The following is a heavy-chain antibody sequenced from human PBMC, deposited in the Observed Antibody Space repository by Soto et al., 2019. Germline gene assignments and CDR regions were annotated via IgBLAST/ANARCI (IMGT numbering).Heavy chain of an antibody. CDR1: GGSFSGYY. J-gene: IGHJ6*02. CDR3: ASPKYSSGWYGVYYYYGMDV. D-gene: IGHD6-19*01. Sequence: SETLSLTCAVYGGSFSGYYWSWIRQPPGKGLEWIGEINHSGSTNYNPSLKSRVTISVDTSKNQFSLKLSSVTAADTAVYYCASPKYSSGWYGVYYYYGMDVWGQGTTVTVSS. V-gene: IGHV4-34*01. CDR2: INHSGST.